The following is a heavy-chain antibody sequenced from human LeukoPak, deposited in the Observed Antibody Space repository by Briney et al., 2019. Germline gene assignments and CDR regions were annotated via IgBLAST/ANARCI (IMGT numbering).Heavy chain of an antibody. CDR2: FDPEDGET. D-gene: IGHD6-13*01. V-gene: IGHV1-24*01. Sequence: ASVKVSCKVSGYTLTELSMHWVRQAPGKGLEWMGGFDPEDGETIYAQKFQGRVTMTEDTSTDTAYMELSSLRSEDTAVYYCATDTAAAGIVSSQSYGVDVWGQGTTVTVSS. J-gene: IGHJ6*02. CDR3: ATDTAAAGIVSSQSYGVDV. CDR1: GYTLTELS.